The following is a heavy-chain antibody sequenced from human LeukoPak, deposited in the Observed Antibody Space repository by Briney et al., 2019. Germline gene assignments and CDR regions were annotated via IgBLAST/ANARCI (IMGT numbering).Heavy chain of an antibody. CDR1: GGSISSSSYY. CDR2: LYYSGST. Sequence: ASETLSLTCTVSGGSISSSSYYWGWIRQPPGKGLEWIGSLYYSGSTYYNPSLKSRVTISVDTSKNQFSLKLSSVTAADTAVYYCARLGITTDYWGQGTLVTVSS. CDR3: ARLGITTDY. V-gene: IGHV4-39*01. J-gene: IGHJ4*02. D-gene: IGHD3-10*01.